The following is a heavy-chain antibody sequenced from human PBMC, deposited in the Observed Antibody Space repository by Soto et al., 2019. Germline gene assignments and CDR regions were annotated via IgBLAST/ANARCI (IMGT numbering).Heavy chain of an antibody. CDR1: GGSISSGGYY. J-gene: IGHJ4*02. CDR2: IYYSGSA. CDR3: ARDYCSGTTCYEFDY. Sequence: PSETLSLTCTVSGGSISSGGYYWSWIRQHPGKGLEWIGYIYYSGSAYYNPSLKSRVTISVDTSKNQFSLKLNSMTAADTAMYYCARDYCSGTTCYEFDYWGQGTQVTVSS. D-gene: IGHD2-2*01. V-gene: IGHV4-31*03.